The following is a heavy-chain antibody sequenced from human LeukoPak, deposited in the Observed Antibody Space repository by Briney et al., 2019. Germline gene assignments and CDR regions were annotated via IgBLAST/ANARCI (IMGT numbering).Heavy chain of an antibody. CDR3: ARSRVRVLYYGMDV. J-gene: IGHJ6*02. V-gene: IGHV3-48*04. Sequence: GGSLRLSCAASGFTFSSYSMNWVRQAPGKGLEWVSYISSSSSTIYYADSVKGRFTISRDNAKNSLYLQMNSLRAEDTAVYYCARSRVRVLYYGMDVWGQGTTVTVSS. CDR1: GFTFSSYS. D-gene: IGHD3-10*01. CDR2: ISSSSSTI.